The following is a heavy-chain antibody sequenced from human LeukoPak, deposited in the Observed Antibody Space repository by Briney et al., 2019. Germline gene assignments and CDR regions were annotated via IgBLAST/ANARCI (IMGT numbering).Heavy chain of an antibody. V-gene: IGHV3-30*15. J-gene: IGHJ5*02. CDR1: GFTFSNYA. Sequence: GGSLRLSCAASGFTFSNYAMHWVRQAPGKGLEWVAVISYDGSNKYYADSVKGRFTISRDDSKNTLYLQMSNLRAEDTAVYYCARHYGPWGQGTLVTVSS. CDR2: ISYDGSNK. D-gene: IGHD3-16*01. CDR3: ARHYGP.